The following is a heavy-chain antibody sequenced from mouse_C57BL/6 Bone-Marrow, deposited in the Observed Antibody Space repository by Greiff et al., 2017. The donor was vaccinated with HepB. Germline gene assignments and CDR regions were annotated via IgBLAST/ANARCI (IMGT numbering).Heavy chain of an antibody. V-gene: IGHV1-50*01. CDR3: ARDYYGSSAWFAY. D-gene: IGHD1-1*01. CDR1: GYTFTSYW. CDR2: IDPSDSYT. J-gene: IGHJ3*01. Sequence: QVQLQQPGAELVKPGASVKLSCKASGYTFTSYWMQWVKQRPGQGLEWIGDIDPSDSYTNYNQKFKGKATLTVDTSSSTAYMQRSSLTSEDSAVYYCARDYYGSSAWFAYWGQGTLVTVSA.